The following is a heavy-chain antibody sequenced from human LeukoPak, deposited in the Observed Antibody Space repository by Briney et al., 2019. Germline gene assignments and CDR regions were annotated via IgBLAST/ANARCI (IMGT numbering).Heavy chain of an antibody. CDR2: IYTSGST. D-gene: IGHD4-17*01. CDR3: AREGYGDPLDY. CDR1: GGSISSGSYY. V-gene: IGHV4-61*02. J-gene: IGHJ4*02. Sequence: SQTLSLTCTVSGGSISSGSYYWSWIRQPAGKGLEWIGRIYTSGSTNYNPSLKSRVTISVDTSKNQFSLKLSSVTAADTAVYYCAREGYGDPLDYWGQGNLVTVSS.